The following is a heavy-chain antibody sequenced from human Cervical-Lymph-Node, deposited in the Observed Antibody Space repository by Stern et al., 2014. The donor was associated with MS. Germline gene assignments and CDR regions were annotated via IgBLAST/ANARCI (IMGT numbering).Heavy chain of an antibody. V-gene: IGHV4-31*03. Sequence: QVQLQESGPGLVKPSQTLSLTCTVSGDSIISTSYYWSWIRQHPTKGLEWIGYIYYSGTTYSNPSLQSRLSMSVDKSKNPFSLKLNSVSAADTAVYYCARFRTIFDWFDPWGQGTLVTVSS. CDR2: IYYSGTT. CDR3: ARFRTIFDWFDP. D-gene: IGHD3-3*01. J-gene: IGHJ5*02. CDR1: GDSIISTSYY.